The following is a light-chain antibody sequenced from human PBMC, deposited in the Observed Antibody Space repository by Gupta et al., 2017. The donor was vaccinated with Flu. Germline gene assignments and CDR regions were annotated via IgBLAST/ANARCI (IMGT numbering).Light chain of an antibody. CDR2: LTS. Sequence: DLVLTHATKSLSVTPGEAAYIFCRSSECLMSSYGYVYLDWYLQRPGQSPQLLIYLTSNRASGVPDRFNGSGSGTDFTLKIAAVEAEDVGVYYCMQALKTSITFGEGTKVEIK. V-gene: IGKV2-28*01. J-gene: IGKJ4*01. CDR3: MQALKTSIT. CDR1: ECLMSSYGYVY.